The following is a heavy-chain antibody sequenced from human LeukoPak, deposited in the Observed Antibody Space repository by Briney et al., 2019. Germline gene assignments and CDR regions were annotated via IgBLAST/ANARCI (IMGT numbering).Heavy chain of an antibody. J-gene: IGHJ3*02. CDR2: IIPIFGTA. CDR1: GGTFNSSA. CDR3: ARGGYGDYELIGAFDI. V-gene: IGHV1-69*05. D-gene: IGHD4-17*01. Sequence: GASVKVSCKASGGTFNSSAISWVRQAPGQGLEWMGGIIPIFGTANYAQKFQGRVTITTDESTSTAYMELSSLRSEDTAVYYCARGGYGDYELIGAFDIWGQGTMVTVSS.